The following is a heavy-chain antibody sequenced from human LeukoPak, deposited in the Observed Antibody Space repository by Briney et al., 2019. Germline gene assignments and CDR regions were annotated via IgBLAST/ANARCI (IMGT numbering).Heavy chain of an antibody. V-gene: IGHV1-46*01. CDR3: ARDVSPHYFDY. D-gene: IGHD3-16*02. CDR2: INPSGGCT. J-gene: IGHJ4*02. Sequence: GASVKVSCKASGYTFTSYYMHWVRQAPGQGLEWMGIINPSGGCTSYAQKFQGRVTMTRDMSTSTVYMELSSLRSEDTAVYYCARDVSPHYFDYWGQGTLVTVSS. CDR1: GYTFTSYY.